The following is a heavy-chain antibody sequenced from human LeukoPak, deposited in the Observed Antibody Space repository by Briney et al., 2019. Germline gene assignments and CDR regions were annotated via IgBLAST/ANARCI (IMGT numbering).Heavy chain of an antibody. CDR1: GYSFTTYW. J-gene: IGHJ4*02. CDR2: IYLGDSDT. V-gene: IGHV5-51*01. D-gene: IGHD5-24*01. Sequence: GESLKISCKGSGYSFTTYWIGWVRQMPGKGLEWMGFIYLGDSDTRYSPSFQGQVTISADKSISTAYLQWSSLKASDTAMYYCARRLSLTRDGYNHFDYWGQGTLVTVSS. CDR3: ARRLSLTRDGYNHFDY.